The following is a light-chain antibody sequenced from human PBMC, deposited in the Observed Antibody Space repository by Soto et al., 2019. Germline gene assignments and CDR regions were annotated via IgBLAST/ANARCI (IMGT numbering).Light chain of an antibody. Sequence: QAVVTQPLSASGAPGQRVTISCTGSSSNIGAGYGVHWYQQLPGTAPKLLIYGNNNRPSEVPDRFSGSKSGTSASLAITGLQAEDESDYCCQSYDSSLSGFWVFGGGTQLTVL. J-gene: IGLJ3*02. CDR1: SSNIGAGYG. V-gene: IGLV1-40*01. CDR2: GNN. CDR3: QSYDSSLSGFWV.